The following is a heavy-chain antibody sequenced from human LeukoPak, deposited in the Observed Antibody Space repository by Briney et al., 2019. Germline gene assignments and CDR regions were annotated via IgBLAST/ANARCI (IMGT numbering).Heavy chain of an antibody. Sequence: SETLSLTCAVSGGSISGSYWWSWVRPPPGKGLEWIGEVYHSGSTNYYPSLKSRVTISIEKSKNQFSLKLSSVTAADTAVYYCAGAYCGGDCYSGRAFDIWGQGTMVTVSS. V-gene: IGHV4-4*02. CDR3: AGAYCGGDCYSGRAFDI. CDR2: VYHSGST. CDR1: GGSISGSYW. J-gene: IGHJ3*02. D-gene: IGHD2-21*02.